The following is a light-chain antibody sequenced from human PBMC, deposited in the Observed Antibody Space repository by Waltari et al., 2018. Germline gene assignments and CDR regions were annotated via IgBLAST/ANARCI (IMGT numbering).Light chain of an antibody. Sequence: DIMMPQSPESQAVSLGEMAIITCNSSPSVLDSSNNKNNLARYQQKPGQSPKLLIHWASTREAGVPDRFSCSGSGTDFTLTISSLQAEDVAVYYCQQYYSTRITFGQGTRLEIK. CDR1: PSVLDSSNNKNN. V-gene: IGKV4-1*01. CDR2: WAS. CDR3: QQYYSTRIT. J-gene: IGKJ5*01.